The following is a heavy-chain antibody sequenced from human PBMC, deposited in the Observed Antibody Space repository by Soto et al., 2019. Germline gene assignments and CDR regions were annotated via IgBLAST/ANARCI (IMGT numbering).Heavy chain of an antibody. D-gene: IGHD4-4*01. J-gene: IGHJ6*02. Sequence: QVQVVQSGAEVKKPGSSVKVSCKASGGTFNSYAISWVRQAPGQGLEWVGGIIPVFGTANYAQKFQGRVTITADEPTSTAYMELRSLRSEDTAVYYCARHSNFNYCYGLDVWGQGTTVTVSS. CDR2: IIPVFGTA. CDR3: ARHSNFNYCYGLDV. CDR1: GGTFNSYA. V-gene: IGHV1-69*12.